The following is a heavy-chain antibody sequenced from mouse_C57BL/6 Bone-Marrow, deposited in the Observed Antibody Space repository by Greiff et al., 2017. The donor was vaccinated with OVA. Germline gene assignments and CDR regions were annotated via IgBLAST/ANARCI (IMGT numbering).Heavy chain of an antibody. V-gene: IGHV5-4*01. Sequence: EVQVVESGGGLVKPGGSLKLSCAASGFTFSSYAMSWVRQTPEKRLEWVATISDGGSYTYYPDNVKGRFTISRDNAKNNLYLQMSHLKSEDTAMYYCARVKYRTVGARYFDYWGQGTTLTVSS. J-gene: IGHJ2*01. CDR3: ARVKYRTVGARYFDY. CDR1: GFTFSSYA. D-gene: IGHD1-1*01. CDR2: ISDGGSYT.